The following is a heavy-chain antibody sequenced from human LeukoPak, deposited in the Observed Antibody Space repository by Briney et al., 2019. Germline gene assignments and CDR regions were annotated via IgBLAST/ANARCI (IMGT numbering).Heavy chain of an antibody. V-gene: IGHV4-4*07. D-gene: IGHD6-13*01. Sequence: SETLSLTCTVSGGSISSYYWSWIRQPAGKGLEWIGRIYTSGSTNYNPSLKSRVTMSVDTSKNQFSLKLSSVTAADTAVYYCARHKTYSSSFFDYWARETLVTVS. CDR1: GGSISSYY. CDR2: IYTSGST. CDR3: ARHKTYSSSFFDY. J-gene: IGHJ4*02.